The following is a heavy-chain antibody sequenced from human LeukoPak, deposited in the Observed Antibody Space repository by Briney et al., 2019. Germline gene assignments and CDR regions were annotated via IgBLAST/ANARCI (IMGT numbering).Heavy chain of an antibody. V-gene: IGHV3-23*01. CDR1: GFTFSSYA. Sequence: GGSLRLSCAASGFTFSSYAMYWVRQAPGKGLEWVSGISGSGGSTYYADSVKGRFTISRDNSKDTVYLQMNSLRAEDTAVYYCAKTTTGYSSGRYPGWPVDYWGQGTLVTVSS. D-gene: IGHD6-19*01. CDR2: ISGSGGST. J-gene: IGHJ4*02. CDR3: AKTTTGYSSGRYPGWPVDY.